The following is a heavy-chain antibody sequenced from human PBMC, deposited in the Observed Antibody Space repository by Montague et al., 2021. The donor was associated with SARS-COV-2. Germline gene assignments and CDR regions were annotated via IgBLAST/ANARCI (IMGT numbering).Heavy chain of an antibody. V-gene: IGHV4-34*01. J-gene: IGHJ4*02. CDR3: ARGRQHINMVVVVITGGKYYFGL. Sequence: SETLSLTCAVYDGSFSDYSWTWIRQPPGKGLEWIGEINHRGSTNYNPSLKSRVTISVDTSKNQFSLKMTSVTAADTAVYYCARGRQHINMVVVVITGGKYYFGLRGMGTRFAVS. CDR1: DGSFSDYS. CDR2: INHRGST. D-gene: IGHD3-22*01.